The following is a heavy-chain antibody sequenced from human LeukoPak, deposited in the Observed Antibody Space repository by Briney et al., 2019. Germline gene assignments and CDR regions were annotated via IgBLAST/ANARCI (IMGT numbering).Heavy chain of an antibody. CDR3: ATSGGDYYYYSLDV. Sequence: SVKVSCKASGGTFSRYAISGVRQAPGQGLAGMGGIIPVLGTTNYAQTFQNKVPITADESTSTTYMELRSLTSEDTAVYYCATSGGDYYYYSLDVWGKGTPVTIS. V-gene: IGHV1-69*13. J-gene: IGHJ6*03. CDR1: GGTFSRYA. D-gene: IGHD3-10*01. CDR2: IIPVLGTT.